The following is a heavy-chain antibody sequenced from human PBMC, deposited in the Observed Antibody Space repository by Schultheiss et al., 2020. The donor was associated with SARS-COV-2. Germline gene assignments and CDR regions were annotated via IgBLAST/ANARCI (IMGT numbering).Heavy chain of an antibody. J-gene: IGHJ4*02. CDR3: ARVGRGYSYGYFDY. V-gene: IGHV3-74*01. CDR2: INSDGSST. Sequence: GGSLRLSCAASGFTFSSYAMSWVRQAPGKGLVWVSRINSDGSSTSYADSVKGRFTISRHNSKNTLYLQMNSLRAEDTAVYYCARVGRGYSYGYFDYWGQGTLVTVSS. CDR1: GFTFSSYA. D-gene: IGHD5-18*01.